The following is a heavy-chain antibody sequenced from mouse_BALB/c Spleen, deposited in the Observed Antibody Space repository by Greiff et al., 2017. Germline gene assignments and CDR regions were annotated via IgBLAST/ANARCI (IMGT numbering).Heavy chain of an antibody. CDR3: ARHPYGYDEKAWFAY. D-gene: IGHD2-2*01. Sequence: DVMLVESGGDLVKPGGSLKLSCAASGFTFSSYGMSWVRQTPDKRLEWVATISSGGSYTYYPDSVKGRFTISRDNAKNTLYLQMSSLKSEDTAMYYCARHPYGYDEKAWFAYWGQGTLVTVSA. CDR2: ISSGGSYT. J-gene: IGHJ3*01. CDR1: GFTFSSYG. V-gene: IGHV5-6*02.